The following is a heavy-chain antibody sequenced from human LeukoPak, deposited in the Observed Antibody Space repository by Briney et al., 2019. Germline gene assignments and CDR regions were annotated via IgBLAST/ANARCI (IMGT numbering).Heavy chain of an antibody. CDR2: ITASGTAM. Sequence: GGSLRLSCAASGFTFSSYSMNWVRQAPGKGLEWVSHITASGTAMFYADSVKGRFTISRDNAKNSLYLQINSLRDEDTAVYYCASSGSYRFDYWGQGTLVTVSS. D-gene: IGHD1-26*01. V-gene: IGHV3-48*02. CDR1: GFTFSSYS. CDR3: ASSGSYRFDY. J-gene: IGHJ4*02.